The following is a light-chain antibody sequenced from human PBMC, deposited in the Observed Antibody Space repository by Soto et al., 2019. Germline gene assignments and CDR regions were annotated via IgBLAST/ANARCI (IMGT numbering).Light chain of an antibody. V-gene: IGKV3-15*01. CDR1: QSVSNN. Sequence: EIVMTQSPATLSVSPGERATLSCRASQSVSNNLAWYQHKPGQAPRLLIFGASTRATGIPVRFSGSGSGTDFTLTIISLQSEDSAVYYCQHYNNLPPTFGGGTKVEIK. CDR3: QHYNNLPPT. CDR2: GAS. J-gene: IGKJ4*01.